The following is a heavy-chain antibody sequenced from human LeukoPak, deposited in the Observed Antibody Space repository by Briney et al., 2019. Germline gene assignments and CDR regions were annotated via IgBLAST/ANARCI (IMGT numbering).Heavy chain of an antibody. D-gene: IGHD3-9*01. CDR3: ARHASDILTSYYGYYFDY. Sequence: SETLSLTCTVPGASISSSSYYWGWLRQPPGKGREWIVSIYYSASTYYNPSVKCRFTISVHTSKNQFSLKQRSVTAANTAVYYCARHASDILTSYYGYYFDYWGQGTLVTVSS. CDR1: GASISSSSYY. J-gene: IGHJ4*02. CDR2: IYYSAST. V-gene: IGHV4-39*01.